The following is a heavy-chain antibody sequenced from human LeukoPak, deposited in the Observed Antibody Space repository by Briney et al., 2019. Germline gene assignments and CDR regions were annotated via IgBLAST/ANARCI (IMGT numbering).Heavy chain of an antibody. D-gene: IGHD3-3*01. CDR3: AARRITIFGVVTPYYGMDV. Sequence: ASVKVSCKASGYTFTSYGISWVRQAPGQGLEWMGWISAYNGNTNYAQKLQGRVTMTTDTSTSTAYMELRSLRSDDTAVHYCAARRITIFGVVTPYYGMDVWGQGTTVTVSS. CDR1: GYTFTSYG. CDR2: ISAYNGNT. V-gene: IGHV1-18*01. J-gene: IGHJ6*02.